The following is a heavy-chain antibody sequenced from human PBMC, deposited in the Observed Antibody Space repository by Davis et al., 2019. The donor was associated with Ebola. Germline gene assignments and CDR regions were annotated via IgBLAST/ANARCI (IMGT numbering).Heavy chain of an antibody. J-gene: IGHJ4*02. Sequence: PGGSLRLSCTVSGVSITTHYWNWIRQPPGKGLEWIGSVYYTGSTNYSPSLKSRVTISVDTSKNQFSLNLRSVTAADTAVYFCARFGHGAYWGQGTLVTVSS. CDR1: GVSITTHY. V-gene: IGHV4-59*11. CDR2: VYYTGST. D-gene: IGHD3-16*01. CDR3: ARFGHGAY.